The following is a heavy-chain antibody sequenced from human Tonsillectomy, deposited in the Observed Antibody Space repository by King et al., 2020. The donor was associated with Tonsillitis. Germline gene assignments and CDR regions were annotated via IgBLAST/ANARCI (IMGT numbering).Heavy chain of an antibody. CDR3: ARGFRLSDSSVYSH. CDR2: IYPGDSDT. CDR1: GYNFTNYW. J-gene: IGHJ4*02. Sequence: VQLVESGAEVKKPGESLKISCKASGYNFTNYWIGWVRQMPGKGLEWKGIIYPGDSDTRYSPSFQGQVTISADKSISTTYLQWSSLKASDTAMYYCARGFRLSDSSVYSHWGQGTLVTVSS. V-gene: IGHV5-51*01. D-gene: IGHD3-22*01.